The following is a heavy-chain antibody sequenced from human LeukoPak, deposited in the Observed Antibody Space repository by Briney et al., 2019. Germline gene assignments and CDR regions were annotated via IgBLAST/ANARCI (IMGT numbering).Heavy chain of an antibody. CDR2: IYTSGST. D-gene: IGHD3-10*01. Sequence: SETLFLTCTVSGGAISSSSYYWSWIRQPAGKGLEWIGRIYTSGSTNYNPSLKSRVTISVDTSKNQFSLKLSSVTAADTAVYYCARAPHYGSGTPVGYYYYMDVWGKGTTVTVSS. J-gene: IGHJ6*03. V-gene: IGHV4-61*02. CDR1: GGAISSSSYY. CDR3: ARAPHYGSGTPVGYYYYMDV.